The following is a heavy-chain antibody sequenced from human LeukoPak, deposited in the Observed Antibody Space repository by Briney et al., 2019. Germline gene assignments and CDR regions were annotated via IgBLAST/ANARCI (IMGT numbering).Heavy chain of an antibody. CDR1: GFTFSSQA. CDR2: ISGSGGTT. J-gene: IGHJ4*02. V-gene: IGHV3-23*01. D-gene: IGHD6-19*01. CDR3: AKGWLNYYFDY. Sequence: GGSLRLSCAASGFTFSSQAMIWVRQAPGKGLEWVSVISGSGGTTFYAASVKGRFTISRDNSKNTVFLQMNTLRADDTAVYYCAKGWLNYYFDYWGQGTLVTVSS.